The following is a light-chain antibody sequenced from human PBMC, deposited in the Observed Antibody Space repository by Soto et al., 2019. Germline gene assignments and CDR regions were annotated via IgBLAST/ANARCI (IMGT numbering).Light chain of an antibody. Sequence: EIGMTQSASTLSVSSGERATRSCGASQSVSSNLAWYQQKNGQSPRLLIYCASTRATGIPARFSGSGYGTEFTLTISSLQSEDFAVYYCQQYNNWPRTFGQGTPVDI. V-gene: IGKV3-15*01. J-gene: IGKJ1*01. CDR1: QSVSSN. CDR2: CAS. CDR3: QQYNNWPRT.